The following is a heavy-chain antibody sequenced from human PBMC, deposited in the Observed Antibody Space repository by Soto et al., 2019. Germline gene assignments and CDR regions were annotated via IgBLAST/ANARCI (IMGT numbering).Heavy chain of an antibody. Sequence: QVQLVQSGAEEKKPGASVKVSCKASGYTFTSYAMHWVRQAPGQRLEWMGWINAGNGNTKYSQKFQGRVTITRDTSASTAYMELSRLRSEDTAVQYCAIDPSYYGMDVWGQGTTVTVSS. V-gene: IGHV1-3*05. CDR3: AIDPSYYGMDV. J-gene: IGHJ6*02. CDR1: GYTFTSYA. CDR2: INAGNGNT.